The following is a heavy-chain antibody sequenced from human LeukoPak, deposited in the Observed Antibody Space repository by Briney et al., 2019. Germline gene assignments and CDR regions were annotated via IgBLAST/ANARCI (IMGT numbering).Heavy chain of an antibody. CDR3: ARGDDSSGYYWNYFDY. Sequence: SETLSLTCAVYGGSFSGCYWSWIRQPPGKGLEWIGEINHSGSTNYNPSLKSRVTISVDTSKNQFSLKLSSVTAVDTAVYYCARGDDSSGYYWNYFDYWGQGTLVTVSS. D-gene: IGHD3-22*01. CDR1: GGSFSGCY. V-gene: IGHV4-34*01. J-gene: IGHJ4*02. CDR2: INHSGST.